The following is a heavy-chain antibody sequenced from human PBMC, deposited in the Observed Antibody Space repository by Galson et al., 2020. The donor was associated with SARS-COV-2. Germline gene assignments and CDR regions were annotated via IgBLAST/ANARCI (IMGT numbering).Heavy chain of an antibody. CDR2: INHSGST. D-gene: IGHD2-8*02. V-gene: IGHV4-34*01. J-gene: IGHJ4*02. CDR1: GGSFSGYY. Sequence: SQTLSLTCAVYGGSFSGYYWSWIRQPPGKGLEWIGEINHSGSTNYNPSLKSRVTISVDTSKNQFSLKLSSVTAADTAVYYCARGLDGTGRFNGWDYWGQGTLVTVSS. CDR3: ARGLDGTGRFNGWDY.